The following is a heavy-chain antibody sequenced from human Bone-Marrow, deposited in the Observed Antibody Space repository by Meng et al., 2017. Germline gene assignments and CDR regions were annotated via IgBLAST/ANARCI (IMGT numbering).Heavy chain of an antibody. D-gene: IGHD7-27*01. CDR2: ISGTGGTT. V-gene: IGHV3-23*01. CDR1: GYSISSGY. J-gene: IGHJ4*02. CDR3: ARGPLGIVVLDY. Sequence: ETLSLTCVVSGYSISSGYLWGWIRQPPGKGLEWISAISGTGGTTYYTDSVRGRFTISRDNSKNTLYLQMNSLRAEDTAVYYCARGPLGIVVLDYWVQGTLVTVSS.